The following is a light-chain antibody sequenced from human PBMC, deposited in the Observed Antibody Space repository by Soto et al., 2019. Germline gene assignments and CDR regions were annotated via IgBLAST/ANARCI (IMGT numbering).Light chain of an antibody. CDR3: QQYNNLARSIT. CDR1: QSVSSN. Sequence: EIVMTQSPATLSVSPGERATLSCRASQSVSSNLAWYQQKPGQAPRLLIYGASTRATGIPARFSGSGSGTEFTLTISSLQSEDFAVYYCQQYNNLARSITFGPGTKVDIK. CDR2: GAS. V-gene: IGKV3-15*01. J-gene: IGKJ3*01.